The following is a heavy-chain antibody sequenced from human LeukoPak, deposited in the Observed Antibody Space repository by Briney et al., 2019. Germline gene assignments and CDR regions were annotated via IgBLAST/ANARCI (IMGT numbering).Heavy chain of an antibody. CDR2: IWSSGTTL. Sequence: GGSLRLSCAASGFTLSTSYMTWVRQAPGKGLEWISSIWSSGTTLYAADSLKGRFTVSRDNSKNTLYLQMNSLRAEDTAVYYCARWYYHDTSASPDYWGQGTLVTVSS. CDR3: ARWYYHDTSASPDY. J-gene: IGHJ4*02. D-gene: IGHD3-22*01. V-gene: IGHV3-21*01. CDR1: GFTLSTSY.